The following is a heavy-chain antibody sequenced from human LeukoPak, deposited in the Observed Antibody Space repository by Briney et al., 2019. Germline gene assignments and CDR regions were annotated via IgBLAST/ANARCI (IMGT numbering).Heavy chain of an antibody. D-gene: IGHD1-26*01. Sequence: SETLSLTCTVSGGSISSYYWSWIRQPAGKGLEWIGRIHTSGNTDYNPSLKSRVTMSVGTSKNQFSLKVRSVTAADTAVYYCARGGGGAVFDYWGQGTLVTVSS. J-gene: IGHJ4*02. CDR3: ARGGGGAVFDY. V-gene: IGHV4-4*07. CDR2: IHTSGNT. CDR1: GGSISSYY.